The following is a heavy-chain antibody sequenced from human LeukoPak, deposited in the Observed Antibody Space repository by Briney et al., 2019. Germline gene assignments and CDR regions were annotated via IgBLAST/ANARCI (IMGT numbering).Heavy chain of an antibody. V-gene: IGHV3-30*02. CDR2: IRYDGSNK. Sequence: GGPLRLSCAASGFTFTSYGMHWVRQAPGKGLEWVAFIRYDGSNKYYADSVKGRFTISRDNTLYLQMNSLRAEDTAVYYCAKDYCSSTSCFFFDYWGQGTLVTVSS. CDR3: AKDYCSSTSCFFFDY. CDR1: GFTFTSYG. D-gene: IGHD2-2*01. J-gene: IGHJ4*02.